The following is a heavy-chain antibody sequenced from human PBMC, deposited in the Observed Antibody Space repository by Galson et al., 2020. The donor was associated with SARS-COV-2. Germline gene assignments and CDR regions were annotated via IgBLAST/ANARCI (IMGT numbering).Heavy chain of an antibody. CDR1: GSSISSGGYS. J-gene: IGHJ6*02. Sequence: ETSETLSLTCAVPGSSISSGGYSWTWIRQPPGEGLEWIGYILHSGHTYYSPSLRSRVTMSVDTSKNQFSLKLSSVTAADTAVYYCARDRVTGAPPYYYGMDVWGQGTSVTVSS. D-gene: IGHD1-20*01. CDR3: ARDRVTGAPPYYYGMDV. CDR2: ILHSGHT. V-gene: IGHV4-30-2*01.